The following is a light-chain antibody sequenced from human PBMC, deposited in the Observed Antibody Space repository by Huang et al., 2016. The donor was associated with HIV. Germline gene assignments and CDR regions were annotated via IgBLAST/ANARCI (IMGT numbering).Light chain of an antibody. CDR1: QSIGRY. CDR3: QQSHSTPPMYT. V-gene: IGKV1-39*01. CDR2: AAS. J-gene: IGKJ2*01. Sequence: DIRMTQSPSSLSASVGDRVTITCRASQSIGRYLNWYQQKPGKAPKVLIYAASKLQSGVPSRFRGTGYGTDFTLTISSLQPEDFATYFCQQSHSTPPMYTFGQGTKVDVK.